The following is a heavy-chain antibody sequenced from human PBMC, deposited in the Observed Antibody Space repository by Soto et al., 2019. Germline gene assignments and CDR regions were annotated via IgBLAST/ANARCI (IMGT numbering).Heavy chain of an antibody. D-gene: IGHD3-3*01. CDR2: IYYSGST. V-gene: IGHV4-39*01. Sequence: PSETLSLTCTVSGGSISSSSYYWGWIRQPPGKGLEWIGSIYYSGSTYYNPSLKSRVTISVDTSKNQFSLKLSSVTAADTAVYYCARGRSYYDFWSGYYGYYYYYMDVWGKGTTVTVSS. CDR3: ARGRSYYDFWSGYYGYYYYYMDV. CDR1: GGSISSSSYY. J-gene: IGHJ6*03.